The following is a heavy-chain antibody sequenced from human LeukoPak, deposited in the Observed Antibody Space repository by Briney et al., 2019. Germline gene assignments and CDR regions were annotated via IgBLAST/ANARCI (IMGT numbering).Heavy chain of an antibody. CDR1: GGSFSGYY. V-gene: IGHV4-34*01. D-gene: IGHD5-18*01. J-gene: IGHJ4*02. CDR2: INHSGST. Sequence: SETLSLTCAVYGGSFSGYYWSWIRQPPGKGLEWIGEINHSGSTNYNPSLKSRVTISVDTSKNQFSLKLSSVTAADTAVYYCARSPRGYSYPPSDYWGQGTLVTVSS. CDR3: ARSPRGYSYPPSDY.